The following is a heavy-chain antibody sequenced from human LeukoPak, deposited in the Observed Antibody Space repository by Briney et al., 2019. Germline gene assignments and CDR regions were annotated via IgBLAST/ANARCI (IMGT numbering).Heavy chain of an antibody. Sequence: GRSLRLSCAASGFSFDDYAMHWVRQAPGKGLEWVSGISWNSDSIGYADSVKGRFTISRDNAKHSLHLQMNNLRADDTALYYCAKEPYYHSSAPSAFHHWGQGTLVTVSS. V-gene: IGHV3-9*01. J-gene: IGHJ4*02. CDR1: GFSFDDYA. CDR3: AKEPYYHSSAPSAFHH. D-gene: IGHD3-22*01. CDR2: ISWNSDSI.